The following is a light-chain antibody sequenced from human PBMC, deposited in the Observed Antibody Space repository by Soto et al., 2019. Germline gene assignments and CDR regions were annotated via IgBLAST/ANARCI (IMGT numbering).Light chain of an antibody. CDR3: QQFGISPWT. CDR1: RIIGHNY. J-gene: IGKJ1*01. Sequence: DNVMTQSPDTLSVSPGDRATLSCRANRIIGHNYLAWYQQKRGQPPRLLIYATSTRATGIPDRFSGSGSVTNFTLTISRLEPEDFAVYYCQQFGISPWTFGQGTKVEIK. V-gene: IGKV3-20*01. CDR2: ATS.